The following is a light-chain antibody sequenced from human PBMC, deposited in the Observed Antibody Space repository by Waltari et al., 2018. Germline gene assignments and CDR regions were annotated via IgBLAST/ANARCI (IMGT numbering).Light chain of an antibody. CDR3: SSYTSSSTWV. V-gene: IGLV2-14*01. CDR1: SSDVGGYNY. CDR2: DVN. J-gene: IGLJ3*02. Sequence: QSALTQPASVSGSPGQSTTIPCTGTSSDVGGYNYVSRYQPHQGKSPKLMIYDVNKRPSVISNRFSGSKSGNTASLTISGLQAEDEADYYCSSYTSSSTWVFGGGTKLTVL.